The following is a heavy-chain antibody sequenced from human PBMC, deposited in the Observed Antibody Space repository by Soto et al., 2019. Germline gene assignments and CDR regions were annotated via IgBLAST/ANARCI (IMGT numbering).Heavy chain of an antibody. Sequence: GGSLRLSCAASGFTFSSYGMHWVRQAPGKGLEWVAVISYDGSNKYYADSVKGRFTISGDNTKNTLYLQMNSLRAEDTAVYYCAKDPVRMLRYFDWPRGGWFDPWGQGTLVTVSS. J-gene: IGHJ5*02. CDR3: AKDPVRMLRYFDWPRGGWFDP. CDR1: GFTFSSYG. D-gene: IGHD3-9*01. CDR2: ISYDGSNK. V-gene: IGHV3-30*18.